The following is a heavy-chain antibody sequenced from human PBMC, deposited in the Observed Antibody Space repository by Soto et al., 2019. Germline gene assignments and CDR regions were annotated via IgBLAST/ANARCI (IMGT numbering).Heavy chain of an antibody. CDR2: IYHRGST. J-gene: IGHJ6*03. Sequence: QVQLQESGPGLVKPSGTLSLTCAVTSDSISGSNWCSWVRQPPGKGLVWIGEIYHRGSTDYNPSLKSRVTTSVDKSKNQFSLKLSSLTAAVTAVYYCARANYDFWSGTTKSYYYYMDVWGKATSVTVSS. CDR3: ARANYDFWSGTTKSYYYYMDV. V-gene: IGHV4-4*02. CDR1: SDSISGSNW. D-gene: IGHD3-3*01.